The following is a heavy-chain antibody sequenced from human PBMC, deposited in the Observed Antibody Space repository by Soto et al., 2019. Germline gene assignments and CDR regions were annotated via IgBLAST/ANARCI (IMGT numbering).Heavy chain of an antibody. V-gene: IGHV4-59*08. CDR1: GGSISSYY. CDR2: IYYSGST. CDR3: ARPRHRRIDAFDI. Sequence: HSETLSLTCTVSGGSISSYYWSWIRQPPGKGLEWIGYIYYSGSTNYNPSLKSRVTISVDTSKNQFSLKLSSVTAADTAVYYCARPRHRRIDAFDIWGQGTMVT. J-gene: IGHJ3*02.